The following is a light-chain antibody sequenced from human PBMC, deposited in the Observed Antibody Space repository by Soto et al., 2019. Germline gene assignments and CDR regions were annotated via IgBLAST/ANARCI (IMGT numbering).Light chain of an antibody. V-gene: IGLV1-51*01. CDR1: SSSIGNNY. J-gene: IGLJ2*01. CDR3: GTWDDSLSLGV. CDR2: DNN. Sequence: QSVLTQPPSVSAAPGQTVTISCSGSSSSIGNNYVSWYQHLPVTAPKLLIYDNNQRPSGIPARFSGSKSCASATLGITGLQTGDEAAYYCGTWDDSLSLGVFGGGTKLTVL.